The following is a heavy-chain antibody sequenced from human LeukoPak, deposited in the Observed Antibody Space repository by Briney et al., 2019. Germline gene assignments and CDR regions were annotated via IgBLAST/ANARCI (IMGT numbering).Heavy chain of an antibody. CDR2: INHSGST. CDR3: ARGRTYSSSWYVAAGALDY. D-gene: IGHD6-13*01. Sequence: SETLSLTCAVYGGSFSGYYWSWIRQPPGKGLEWIGEINHSGSTNYNPSLKSRVTISVDTSKNQFFLKLSSVTAADTAVYYCARGRTYSSSWYVAAGALDYWGQGTLVTVSS. CDR1: GGSFSGYY. J-gene: IGHJ4*02. V-gene: IGHV4-34*01.